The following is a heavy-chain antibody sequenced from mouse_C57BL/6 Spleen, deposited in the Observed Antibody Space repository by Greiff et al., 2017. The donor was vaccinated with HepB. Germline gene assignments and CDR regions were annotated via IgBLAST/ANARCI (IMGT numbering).Heavy chain of an antibody. CDR1: GYAFSSSW. CDR2: IYPGDGDT. Sequence: VKLMESGPELVKPGASVKISCKASGYAFSSSWMNWVKQRPGKGLEWIGRIYPGDGDTNYNGKFKGKATLTADKSSSTAYMQLSSLTSEDSAVYFCAELYSKSAMDYWGQGTSVTVSS. J-gene: IGHJ4*01. V-gene: IGHV1-82*01. D-gene: IGHD2-5*01. CDR3: AELYSKSAMDY.